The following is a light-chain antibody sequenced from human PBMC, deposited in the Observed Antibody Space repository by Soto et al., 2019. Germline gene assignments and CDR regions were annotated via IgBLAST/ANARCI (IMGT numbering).Light chain of an antibody. CDR3: MQALQTPPYT. CDR1: QSLLHSNGYNF. J-gene: IGKJ2*01. V-gene: IGKV2-28*01. CDR2: LGS. Sequence: DIVMTQSPLSLPVTPGEAASISCRSSQSLLHSNGYNFLDWYLQKPGQSPQLLIHLGSNRASGVPDRFSGSGSGTDFTLKISRVEAEDVGVYYCMQALQTPPYTFGQGTRWISN.